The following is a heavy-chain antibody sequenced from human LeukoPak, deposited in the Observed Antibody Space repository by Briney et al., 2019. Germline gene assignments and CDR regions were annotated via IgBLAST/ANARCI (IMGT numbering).Heavy chain of an antibody. CDR2: ITGSGSGA. D-gene: IGHD3-9*01. Sequence: QSGGSLRLSCTASGFTFSSHAMTWVRQAAGKGLQWVSSITGSGSGAYCADSVKGRVTISRDTSENTVYLQMNSLRADDTAVYYCARRQDDSPLGYWGQGTLVTVSS. CDR1: GFTFSSHA. V-gene: IGHV3-23*01. CDR3: ARRQDDSPLGY. J-gene: IGHJ4*02.